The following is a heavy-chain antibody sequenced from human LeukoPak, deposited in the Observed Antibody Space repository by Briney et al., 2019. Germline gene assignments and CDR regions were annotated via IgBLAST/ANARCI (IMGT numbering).Heavy chain of an antibody. Sequence: GGSLRLSCAASGFTFSTYAMHWVRQAPGQGLEWMGWINPNSGGTNYAQKFQGRLTMTRDTSISTAYMELRRLTSDDTAVYFCARFLGVSRCSGRDCYSEGDGFDYWGQGTLVTVSS. D-gene: IGHD2-15*01. CDR2: INPNSGGT. CDR3: ARFLGVSRCSGRDCYSEGDGFDY. V-gene: IGHV1-2*02. J-gene: IGHJ4*02. CDR1: GFTFSTYA.